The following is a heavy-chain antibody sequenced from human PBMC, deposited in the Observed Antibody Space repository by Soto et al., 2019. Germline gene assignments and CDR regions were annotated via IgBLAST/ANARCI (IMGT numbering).Heavy chain of an antibody. CDR2: IYPGDSDT. D-gene: IGHD5-12*01. CDR3: ARSRGYATEVDY. V-gene: IGHV5-51*01. Sequence: GESLKLSCTGSGYSFTPYWIGWVRQMPGKGLEWMGIIYPGDSDTRYSPSFQGQVTISADKSISTAYLQWSSLKASDTAIYYCARSRGYATEVDYWGQGTLVTVSS. CDR1: GYSFTPYW. J-gene: IGHJ4*02.